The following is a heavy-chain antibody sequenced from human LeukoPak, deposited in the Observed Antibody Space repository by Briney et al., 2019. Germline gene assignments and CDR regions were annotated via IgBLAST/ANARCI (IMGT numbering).Heavy chain of an antibody. CDR1: GYTFTGYY. Sequence: ASVKVSCKASGYTFTGYYMHWVRQAPGQGLEWMGWINPNSGGTNYAQKFQGRVTMTRDTSISTAYMELSRLRSDDTAVYYCARDWGLYDFWSGYFLSAAQYYFDYWGQGTRVTVSS. D-gene: IGHD3-3*01. CDR3: ARDWGLYDFWSGYFLSAAQYYFDY. CDR2: INPNSGGT. J-gene: IGHJ4*02. V-gene: IGHV1-2*02.